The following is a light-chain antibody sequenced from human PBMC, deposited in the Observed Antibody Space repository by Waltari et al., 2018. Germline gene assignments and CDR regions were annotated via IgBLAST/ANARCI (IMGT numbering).Light chain of an antibody. V-gene: IGKV3-20*01. CDR3: QQYGSSHMFT. CDR2: GAS. Sequence: EIVLTQSPGTLSLSPGERATLSCRASQSASSSYLAWYQQKPDQVPRLLIYGASSRATGIPDRFSGSASGTDFTLAISRLEPEDFAVYYCQQYGSSHMFTFGQGTKLEIK. CDR1: QSASSSY. J-gene: IGKJ2*01.